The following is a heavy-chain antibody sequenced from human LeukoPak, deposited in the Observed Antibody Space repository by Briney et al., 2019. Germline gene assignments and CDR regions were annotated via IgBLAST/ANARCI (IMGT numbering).Heavy chain of an antibody. Sequence: PGGSLRLSCAASGFTFSSYGMSWVRQAPGKGLEWVSAISSSSSYIYYADSVKGRFTISRDNAKNSLFLQMNSLRAEDTAVYYCARDARYSSSWHWSFEYWGQGTLVTVSS. V-gene: IGHV3-21*01. CDR1: GFTFSSYG. D-gene: IGHD6-13*01. CDR2: ISSSSSYI. J-gene: IGHJ4*02. CDR3: ARDARYSSSWHWSFEY.